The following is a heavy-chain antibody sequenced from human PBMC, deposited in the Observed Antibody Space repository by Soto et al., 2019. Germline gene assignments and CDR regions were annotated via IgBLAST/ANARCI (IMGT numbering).Heavy chain of an antibody. V-gene: IGHV3-74*01. CDR3: VRTSLVVAAATREDY. CDR1: GFTFISYW. J-gene: IGHJ4*02. Sequence: EVQLVESGGGLVQPGGSLRLSCAASGFTFISYWMHWVRQAPGKGLVWVSRINSDGSSTSYADSVKGRFTISRDNAKNTLYLQMNSLRAEDTAVYYCVRTSLVVAAATREDYWGQGTLVTVSS. D-gene: IGHD2-15*01. CDR2: INSDGSST.